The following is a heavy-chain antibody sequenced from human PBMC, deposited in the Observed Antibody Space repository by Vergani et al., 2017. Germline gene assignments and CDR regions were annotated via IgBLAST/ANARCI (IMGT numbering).Heavy chain of an antibody. V-gene: IGHV4-61*02. Sequence: QVQLQESGPGLVKPSQTLSLTCTVSGGSISSGSYYWSWIRPPAGKGLEWIGRIYTSGSTNYNPSLKSRVTISVDTSKNQFSLKLSSVTAADTAVYYCASAPASGGDCYSRCYYYYYMDVWGKGTTVTVSS. CDR1: GGSISSGSYY. D-gene: IGHD2-21*01. CDR3: ASAPASGGDCYSRCYYYYYMDV. J-gene: IGHJ6*03. CDR2: IYTSGST.